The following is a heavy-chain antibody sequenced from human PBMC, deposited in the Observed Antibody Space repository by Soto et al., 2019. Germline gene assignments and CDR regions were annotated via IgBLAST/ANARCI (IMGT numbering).Heavy chain of an antibody. V-gene: IGHV3-33*01. CDR2: IWYDGSKK. D-gene: IGHD1-1*01. CDR3: ARDLGSTNYYFDY. CDR1: GFTFSNYG. Sequence: PGGSLRLSCVASGFTFSNYGFHWVRQAPGKGLEWVALIWYDGSKKYYADFVRGRFTISRDYSGNTLYLQMNSLTAEDTAVYYCARDLGSTNYYFDYWGQGTLVTVSS. J-gene: IGHJ4*02.